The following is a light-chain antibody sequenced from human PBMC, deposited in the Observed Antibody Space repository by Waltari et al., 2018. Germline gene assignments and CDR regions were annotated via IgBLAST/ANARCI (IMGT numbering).Light chain of an antibody. CDR1: QSISNS. CDR2: TAS. CDR3: QQSHSFPFT. Sequence: DIQMTQSPSSLSASVGDGVTITCQTSQSISNSFTWYQQKPGKAPNLLIYTASTVQSGVPSRFSGSGSGTDFTLTINNLQPEDFATYYCQQSHSFPFTFGQGTRVEI. V-gene: IGKV1-39*01. J-gene: IGKJ5*01.